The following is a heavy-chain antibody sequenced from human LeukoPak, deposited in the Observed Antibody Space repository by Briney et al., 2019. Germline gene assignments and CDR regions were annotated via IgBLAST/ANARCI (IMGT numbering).Heavy chain of an antibody. CDR2: IYYSGST. CDR1: GGSISSYY. Sequence: SETLSLTCTVSGGSISSYYWSWIRQPPGKGLEWIGYIYYSGSTNYNPSLKSRVTISVDTSKNQFSLKLSSVTAADTAVYYCARDEIAARRFDYWGQGTLVTVSS. D-gene: IGHD6-6*01. J-gene: IGHJ4*02. V-gene: IGHV4-59*12. CDR3: ARDEIAARRFDY.